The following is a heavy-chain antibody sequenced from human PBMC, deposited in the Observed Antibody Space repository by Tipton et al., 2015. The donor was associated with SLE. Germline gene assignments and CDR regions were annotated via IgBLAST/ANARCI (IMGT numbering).Heavy chain of an antibody. CDR2: IKQDGSEK. D-gene: IGHD6-19*01. Sequence: SLRLSCAASGFTFSSYWMSWVRQAPGKGLEWVANIKQDGSEKYYVDSVKGRFTISRDNAKNSLYLQMNSMRAEDTAVYYCAGDRFRVAGTGWYFDLWGRGTLVTVSS. CDR3: AGDRFRVAGTGWYFDL. J-gene: IGHJ2*01. CDR1: GFTFSSYW. V-gene: IGHV3-7*01.